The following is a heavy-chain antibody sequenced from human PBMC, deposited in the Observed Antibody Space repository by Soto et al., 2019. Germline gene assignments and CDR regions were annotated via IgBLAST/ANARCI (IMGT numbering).Heavy chain of an antibody. CDR1: GGTFSSYA. CDR3: ARDHCSSTSCKGFNWFDP. J-gene: IGHJ5*02. Sequence: SVKVSCKASGGTFSSYAISWVRQAPGQGLEWMGGIIPIFGTANYAQKFQGRVTITADESTSTAYMELSSLRSEDTAVYYCARDHCSSTSCKGFNWFDPWGQGTLVTVSS. CDR2: IIPIFGTA. D-gene: IGHD2-2*01. V-gene: IGHV1-69*13.